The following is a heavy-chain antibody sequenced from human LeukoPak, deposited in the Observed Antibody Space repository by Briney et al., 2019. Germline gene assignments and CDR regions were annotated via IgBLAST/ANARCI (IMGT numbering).Heavy chain of an antibody. D-gene: IGHD1-1*01. J-gene: IGHJ4*02. CDR2: IYISGST. CDR1: GGSISNYY. V-gene: IGHV4-4*07. CDR3: ARDRGTWNDDGFDY. Sequence: SETLSLTCNVSGGSISNYYWNWIRQPAGKGLEWIGRIYISGSTNYNPSLKSRVTMSVDTSKNQFSLKLSSVTAADTAVYYCARDRGTWNDDGFDYWGQGTLVTVSS.